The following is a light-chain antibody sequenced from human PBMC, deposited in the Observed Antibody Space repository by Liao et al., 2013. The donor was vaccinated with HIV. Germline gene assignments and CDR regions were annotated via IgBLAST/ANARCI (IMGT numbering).Light chain of an antibody. Sequence: SYELTQPPSVSVAPGKTATIGCEGDNIGGKSVHWYQQKPGQAPVLVIFNDRDRPSGIPERFSGSNSGNTATLTISRVEAGDEADYYCQVWDSSSNHVVFGGGTKLTVL. CDR3: QVWDSSSNHVV. CDR2: NDR. J-gene: IGLJ2*01. CDR1: NIGGKS. V-gene: IGLV3-21*04.